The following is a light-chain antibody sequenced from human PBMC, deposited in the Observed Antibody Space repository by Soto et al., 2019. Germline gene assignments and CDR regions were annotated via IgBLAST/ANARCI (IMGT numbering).Light chain of an antibody. CDR2: GNT. V-gene: IGLV1-40*01. CDR1: SSNIGSTYD. Sequence: QSVLTQPPSVSGAPGQRVTISCTGRSSNIGSTYDVQWFQQLPGTAPKLLIYGNTNRPSGVPDRFSGSKSGTSASLAITGLQAEDEADYYCQSYDNNLEIFGGGTQLTV. J-gene: IGLJ2*01. CDR3: QSYDNNLEI.